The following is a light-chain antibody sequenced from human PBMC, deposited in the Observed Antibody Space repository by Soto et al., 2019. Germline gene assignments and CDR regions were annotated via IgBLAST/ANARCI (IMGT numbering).Light chain of an antibody. J-gene: IGKJ1*01. CDR2: DAS. CDR1: QGVSSY. Sequence: EVALTQSPATLSLSPGERATLSCRASQGVSSYLAWYQHKPGQAPRLLIYDASTRATGIPARFSGSGSGTEFTLTISSLQSEDFAVYYCQQYNNWPQTFGQGTKVDIK. CDR3: QQYNNWPQT. V-gene: IGKV3-15*01.